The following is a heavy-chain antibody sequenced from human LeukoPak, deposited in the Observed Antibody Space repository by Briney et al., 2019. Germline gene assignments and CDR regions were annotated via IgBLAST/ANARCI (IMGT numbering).Heavy chain of an antibody. CDR1: GYIFSSYY. CDR3: ARDRRITMIVVVGAFDI. J-gene: IGHJ3*02. V-gene: IGHV1-46*01. CDR2: INPSGGSI. D-gene: IGHD3-22*01. Sequence: ASVKVSCKASGYIFSSYYMYWVRQAPGQGLEWMGIINPSGGSIRYAQKFQGRVTMTRDTSTSTVYMELSSLRSDDTAVYYCARDRRITMIVVVGAFDIWGQGTMVTVSS.